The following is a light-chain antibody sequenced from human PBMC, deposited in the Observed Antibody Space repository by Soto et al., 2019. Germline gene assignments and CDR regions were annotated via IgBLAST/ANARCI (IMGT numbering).Light chain of an antibody. CDR2: DAS. Sequence: DIHMTQSPSTLSGSVGDRLTITCRASQTISSWLAWYQQKPWKAPKLLIYDASNRATGIPARFSGSGSGTDFTLTISSLEPEDFAVYYCQQRSNWPGLTFGEGTKVDIK. J-gene: IGKJ4*01. CDR3: QQRSNWPGLT. CDR1: QTISSW. V-gene: IGKV1-5*01.